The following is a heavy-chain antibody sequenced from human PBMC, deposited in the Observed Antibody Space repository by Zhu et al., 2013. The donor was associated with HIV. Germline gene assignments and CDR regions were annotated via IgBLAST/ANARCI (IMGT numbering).Heavy chain of an antibody. CDR2: ISAYNGNT. J-gene: IGHJ4*02. D-gene: IGHD6-19*01. CDR3: ARVNSGWYRASQTYYFDY. CDR1: GYTFTSYG. V-gene: IGHV1-18*04. Sequence: QVQLVQSGAEVKKPGASVKVSCKASGYTFTSYGISWVRQAPGQGLEWMGWISAYNGNTNYAQKLQGRVTMTTDTSTSTAYMELRSLRSDDTAVYYCARVNSGWYRASQTYYFDYWGQGTLVTVSS.